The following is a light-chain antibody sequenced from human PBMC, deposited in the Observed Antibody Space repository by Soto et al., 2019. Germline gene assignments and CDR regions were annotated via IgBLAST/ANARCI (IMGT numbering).Light chain of an antibody. Sequence: DVHMSLSPSSLSASVGDRVTITCRASQAISNALAWYQQKPGKLPKLLIYAASTVQSGVPSRCSGSGAGTDFTLTISILQHEDIVTYRWQSDNTDRTTFGQGTRLEIK. J-gene: IGKJ5*01. V-gene: IGKV1-27*01. CDR3: QSDNTDRTT. CDR1: QAISNA. CDR2: AAS.